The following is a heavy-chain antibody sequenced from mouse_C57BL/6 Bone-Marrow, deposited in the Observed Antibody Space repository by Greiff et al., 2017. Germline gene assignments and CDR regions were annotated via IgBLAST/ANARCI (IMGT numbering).Heavy chain of an antibody. D-gene: IGHD2-4*01. Sequence: VQLKEPGGGLVQPGGSLKLSCAASGFTFSDYGMAWVRQAPRKGPEWVAFISNLAYSIYYADTVTGRFTISRENAKNTLYLEMSSRRSEDTAMYYCARYDYDGDAMDYWGQGTSVTVSS. CDR2: ISNLAYSI. CDR1: GFTFSDYG. CDR3: ARYDYDGDAMDY. V-gene: IGHV5-15*01. J-gene: IGHJ4*01.